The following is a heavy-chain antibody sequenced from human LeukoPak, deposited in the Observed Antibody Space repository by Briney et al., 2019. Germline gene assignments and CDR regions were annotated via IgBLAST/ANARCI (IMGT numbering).Heavy chain of an antibody. CDR2: ISSSSSYI. CDR3: ARVIAAAGIDY. Sequence: GGSLRLSCAAPGFTFSSYSMNWVRQAPGKGLEWVSSISSSSSYIYYADSVKGRFTISRDNAKNSLYLQMNSLRAEDTAVYYCARVIAAAGIDYWGQGTLVTVSS. J-gene: IGHJ4*02. V-gene: IGHV3-21*01. D-gene: IGHD6-13*01. CDR1: GFTFSSYS.